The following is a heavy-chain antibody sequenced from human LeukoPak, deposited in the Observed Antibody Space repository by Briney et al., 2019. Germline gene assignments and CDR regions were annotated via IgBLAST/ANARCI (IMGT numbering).Heavy chain of an antibody. CDR1: GYTFTSYY. D-gene: IGHD3-10*01. Sequence: GASVKVSCKASGYTFTSYYMHWVRQAPGQGLEWMGRINPNSGGTNYAQKFQGRVTMTRDTSISTAYMELSRLRSDDTAVYYCARDSLLWFGELYDYWGQGTLVTVSS. CDR3: ARDSLLWFGELYDY. J-gene: IGHJ4*02. CDR2: INPNSGGT. V-gene: IGHV1-2*06.